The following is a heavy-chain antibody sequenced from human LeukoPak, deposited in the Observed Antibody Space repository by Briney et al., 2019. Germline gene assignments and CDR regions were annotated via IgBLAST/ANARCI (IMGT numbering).Heavy chain of an antibody. J-gene: IGHJ4*02. V-gene: IGHV4-39*01. CDR3: ARLGIGLLDY. CDR1: GGSISSSSYY. CDR2: IYYSGST. Sequence: SETLSLTCTVSGGSISSSSYYWGWIRQPPGKGLEWIGSIYYSGSTHYNPSLKSRVTISVDTSKNQFSLKLSSVPAADTAVYYCARLGIGLLDYWGQGTLVTVSS. D-gene: IGHD2-21*02.